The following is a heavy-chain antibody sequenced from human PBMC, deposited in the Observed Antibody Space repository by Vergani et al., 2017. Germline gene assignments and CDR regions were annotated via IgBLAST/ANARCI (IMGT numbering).Heavy chain of an antibody. CDR2: FYTSGST. CDR1: GGSISSGSYY. J-gene: IGHJ3*02. Sequence: QVQLQESGPGLVKPSQTLSLTCTVSGGSISSGSYYWSWIRQPAGKGLEWIGRFYTSGSTNYNPSLKSRVTISGDTSKNQFSLKLSSVNAADTAVYYCATGTHIAVAEIWGQGTMVTVSS. CDR3: ATGTHIAVAEI. V-gene: IGHV4-61*02. D-gene: IGHD6-19*01.